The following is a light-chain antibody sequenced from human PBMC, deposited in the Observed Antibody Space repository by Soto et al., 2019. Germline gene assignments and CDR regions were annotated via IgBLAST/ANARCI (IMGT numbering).Light chain of an antibody. J-gene: IGKJ1*01. Sequence: LQITQSPSSPSASVDDRVIITCRASQSISNHLNWYQQKPGKAPKLLIFAASSLQSGVPSRFSGSRSGPDFTLTISSLQPEDFATYYCQQSYSRPPTFGQGTKVDIK. CDR3: QQSYSRPPT. CDR1: QSISNH. V-gene: IGKV1-39*01. CDR2: AAS.